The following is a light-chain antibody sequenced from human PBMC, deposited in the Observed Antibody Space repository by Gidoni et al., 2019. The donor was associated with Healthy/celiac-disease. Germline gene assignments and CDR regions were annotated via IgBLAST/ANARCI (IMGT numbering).Light chain of an antibody. CDR2: LGS. J-gene: IGKJ2*01. CDR1: QSLLHSNGYNY. Sequence: EIVLTQSLLSRPVTRGEPASISCRSSQSLLHSNGYNYLDWYLQKPGQSPQLLIYLGSNRASGVPDRFIGSGSGTDFTLKISRVEAEDVGVYYCMQARQTPRTFGQGTKLEIK. V-gene: IGKV2-28*01. CDR3: MQARQTPRT.